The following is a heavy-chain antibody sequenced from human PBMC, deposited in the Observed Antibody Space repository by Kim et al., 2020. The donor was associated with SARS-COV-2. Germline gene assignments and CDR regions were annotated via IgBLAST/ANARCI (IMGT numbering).Heavy chain of an antibody. Sequence: GESLKISCKGSGYSFTSYWIGWVRQMPGKGLEWMGIIYPGDSDTRYSPSFQGQVTISADKSISTAYLQWSSLKASDTAMYYCARHCSSTSCYAGDDAFDIWGQGTMVTVSS. D-gene: IGHD2-2*01. CDR3: ARHCSSTSCYAGDDAFDI. CDR1: GYSFTSYW. CDR2: IYPGDSDT. V-gene: IGHV5-51*01. J-gene: IGHJ3*02.